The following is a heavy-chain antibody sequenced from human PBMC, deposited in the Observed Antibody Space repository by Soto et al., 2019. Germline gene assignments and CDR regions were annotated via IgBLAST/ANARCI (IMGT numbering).Heavy chain of an antibody. V-gene: IGHV1-69*13. Sequence: ASVKVSCKASGGTFSSYAISWVRQAPGQGLEWMGGIIPIFGTANYAQKFQGRVTITADESTSTAYMELSSLRSEDTAVYYCARVAGSISGWYYFDYWGQGTLVTVSS. J-gene: IGHJ4*02. D-gene: IGHD6-19*01. CDR1: GGTFSSYA. CDR3: ARVAGSISGWYYFDY. CDR2: IIPIFGTA.